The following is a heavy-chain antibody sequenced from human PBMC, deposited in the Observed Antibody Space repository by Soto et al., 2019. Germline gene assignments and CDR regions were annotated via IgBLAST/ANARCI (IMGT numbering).Heavy chain of an antibody. CDR1: GFTFSSYA. J-gene: IGHJ6*03. CDR3: AKPVDAYFYYYMDV. Sequence: GGSLRLSCAASGFTFSSYAMTWVRQAPGKGLEWVSAISGSGGRTYHADSVKGRFTISRDNSKNTLYLQMNSLRGEDTAVYYCAKPVDAYFYYYMDVWGKGTTVTVSS. V-gene: IGHV3-23*01. CDR2: ISGSGGRT.